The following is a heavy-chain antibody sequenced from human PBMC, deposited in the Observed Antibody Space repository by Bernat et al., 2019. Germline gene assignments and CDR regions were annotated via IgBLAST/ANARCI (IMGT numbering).Heavy chain of an antibody. D-gene: IGHD5-24*01. Sequence: EVSLVESGGGLVQPGGSLRLSCAASGFTFSSYWMHWVRQAPGKGLVWVSRIDTGGSSSDYADSVKGRFAISRDNAKNTLYLQMNSLRAEDTAVYYCARGGDGSGRRTLMWGKGTLVTVSS. CDR2: IDTGGSSS. CDR1: GFTFSSYW. J-gene: IGHJ4*02. CDR3: ARGGDGSGRRTLM. V-gene: IGHV3-74*01.